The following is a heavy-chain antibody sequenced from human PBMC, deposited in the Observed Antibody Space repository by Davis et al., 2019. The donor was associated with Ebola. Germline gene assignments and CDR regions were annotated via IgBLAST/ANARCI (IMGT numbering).Heavy chain of an antibody. CDR1: GFTFSADW. CDR3: ARALFYNLFNWLDP. CDR2: IKSDGCSA. Sequence: GESLKISCVASGFTFSADWMHWVRQVPGKGLMYISRIKSDGCSADYADSVKGRFTVSRDNAKNTLYLQMNSLRAEDTAVYYCARALFYNLFNWLDPWGQGTLVTVSS. V-gene: IGHV3-74*01. J-gene: IGHJ5*02. D-gene: IGHD5-24*01.